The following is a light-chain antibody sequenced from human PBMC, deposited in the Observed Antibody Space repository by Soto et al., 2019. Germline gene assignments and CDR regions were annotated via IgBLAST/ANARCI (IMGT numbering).Light chain of an antibody. V-gene: IGLV2-8*01. CDR3: SSYAGSNNFGV. Sequence: QSALTQPPSAPGSPGQSVTISCTGTSSDVGGYNYVSWYQQHPGKAPKLMIYEVSKRHSGVPDRFSGSKSGNTASLSASGLQAEDEADYYCSSYAGSNNFGVFGGGTKVTLL. CDR1: SSDVGGYNY. J-gene: IGLJ2*01. CDR2: EVS.